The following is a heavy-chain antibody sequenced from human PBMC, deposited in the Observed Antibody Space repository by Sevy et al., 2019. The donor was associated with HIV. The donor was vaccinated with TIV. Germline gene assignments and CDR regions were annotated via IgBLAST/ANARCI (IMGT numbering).Heavy chain of an antibody. J-gene: IGHJ4*02. Sequence: GGSLRLSCAASGFTFSGAAMFWVRQASGKGLEWIGHIRSKANNYATVYGASVKGRFIISRDDSKNTTYLQMNSLKIEDTAVYYCTAGDLGRFDYWGRGSLVTVSS. V-gene: IGHV3-73*01. D-gene: IGHD3-16*01. CDR3: TAGDLGRFDY. CDR2: IRSKANNYAT. CDR1: GFTFSGAA.